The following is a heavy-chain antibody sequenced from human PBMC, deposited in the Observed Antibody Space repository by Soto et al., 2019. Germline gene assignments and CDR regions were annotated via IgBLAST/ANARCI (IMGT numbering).Heavy chain of an antibody. V-gene: IGHV4-30-2*01. CDR1: GGSISSGGYS. CDR3: ARGGYCSGGSCYADPYYFDY. D-gene: IGHD2-15*01. Sequence: TSETLSLTCAVSGGSISSGGYSWSWIRQPPGKGLEWIGYIYHSGSTYYNPSLKSRVTISVDRSKNQFSLKLSSVTAADTAVYYCARGGYCSGGSCYADPYYFDYWGQGTLVTVSS. J-gene: IGHJ4*02. CDR2: IYHSGST.